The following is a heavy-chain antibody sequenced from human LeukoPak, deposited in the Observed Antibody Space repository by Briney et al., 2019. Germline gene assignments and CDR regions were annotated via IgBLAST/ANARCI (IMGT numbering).Heavy chain of an antibody. V-gene: IGHV3-7*04. D-gene: IGHD3-22*01. J-gene: IGHJ4*02. CDR1: GFTFSSYW. CDR3: ARGGYYDSSGSFF. CDR2: IKQDGSEK. Sequence: GGSLRLSCAAYGFTFSSYWMSWVRQAPGKGLEWVANIKQDGSEKYYVDSVKGRFTISRDNAKNSLYLQMNSLRAEDTAVYYCARGGYYDSSGSFFWGQGTLVTVSS.